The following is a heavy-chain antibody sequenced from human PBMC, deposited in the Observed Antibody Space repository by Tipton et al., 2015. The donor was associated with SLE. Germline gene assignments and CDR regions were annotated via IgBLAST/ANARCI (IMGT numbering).Heavy chain of an antibody. D-gene: IGHD2-2*01. CDR1: GYTFSDYY. J-gene: IGHJ3*02. CDR3: ARDAVVVPAADAFDI. Sequence: QLVQSGAEVKKPGASVKVSCKASGYTFSDYYIQWVRQAPGQGLEWMGWINPNSGGANYAHKFQGRVTLTRDTSISTAYMELSRLRSDDTAVFYCARDAVVVPAADAFDIWGQGTMVTVSS. CDR2: INPNSGGA. V-gene: IGHV1-2*02.